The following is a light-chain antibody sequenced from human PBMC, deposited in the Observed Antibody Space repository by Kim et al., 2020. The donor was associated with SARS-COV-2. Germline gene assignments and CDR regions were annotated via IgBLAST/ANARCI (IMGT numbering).Light chain of an antibody. CDR2: AAS. V-gene: IGKV1-9*01. Sequence: ASVGDRVTITCRASQGISSYLAWYQQKPGKAPKLLIYAASTLQSGVPSRFSGSGSGTDFTLTISSLQPEDFATFHCQQLYTSPFTFGPGTKVDIK. CDR1: QGISSY. J-gene: IGKJ3*01. CDR3: QQLYTSPFT.